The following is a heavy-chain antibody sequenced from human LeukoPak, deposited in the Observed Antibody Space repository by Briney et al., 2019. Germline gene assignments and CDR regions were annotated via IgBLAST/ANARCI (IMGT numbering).Heavy chain of an antibody. D-gene: IGHD6-19*01. CDR3: ARGWYSSGWYEYYFDY. CDR1: GFTVSSNY. J-gene: IGHJ4*02. Sequence: PGGSLSLSCAASGFTVSSNYMSWFRQAPAKGLEWVSVIYSGGSTYSADAGKGRCPISRGNSKNTLYLQMNSLRAEDTAVYYCARGWYSSGWYEYYFDYWGQGTLVTVSS. CDR2: IYSGGST. V-gene: IGHV3-53*01.